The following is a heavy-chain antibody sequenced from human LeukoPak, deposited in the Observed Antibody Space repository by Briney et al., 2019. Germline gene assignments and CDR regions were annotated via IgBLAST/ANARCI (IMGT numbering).Heavy chain of an antibody. V-gene: IGHV3-11*01. J-gene: IGHJ3*02. D-gene: IGHD3-22*01. Sequence: GGSLRLSCAASGFTFRNYWMGWVRQAPGKGLEWVSYISSSGSTIYYADSVKGRFTISRDNAKNSLYLQMNSLRAEDTAVYYCAKSVVVITLDAFDIWGQGTMVTVSS. CDR2: ISSSGSTI. CDR3: AKSVVVITLDAFDI. CDR1: GFTFRNYW.